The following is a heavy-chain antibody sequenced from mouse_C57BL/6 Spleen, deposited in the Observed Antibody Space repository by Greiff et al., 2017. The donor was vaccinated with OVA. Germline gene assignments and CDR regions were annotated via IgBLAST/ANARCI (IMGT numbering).Heavy chain of an antibody. D-gene: IGHD2-4*01. Sequence: VQLQQSGPELVKPGASVKISCKASGYSFTGYYMHWVKQSHGHILDWIGYIYPYNGVSSYNQKFKGKATLTVDKSSSTAYMELRSLTSEDSAVYYCARRSPKGGYDYDWFAYWGQGTLVTVSA. J-gene: IGHJ3*01. V-gene: IGHV1-31*01. CDR3: ARRSPKGGYDYDWFAY. CDR2: IYPYNGVS. CDR1: GYSFTGYY.